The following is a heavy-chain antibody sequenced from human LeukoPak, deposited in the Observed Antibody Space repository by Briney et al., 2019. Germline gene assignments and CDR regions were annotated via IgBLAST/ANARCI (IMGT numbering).Heavy chain of an antibody. D-gene: IGHD5-12*01. V-gene: IGHV3-23*01. CDR1: GSFSSYV. CDR3: AKDPASYEYYFDY. CDR2: ISASAGTT. Sequence: GGSLRLSCAASGSFSSYVMSWVRQAPGKGLEWVSSISASAGTTYYADSVKGRFTISRDNSKNTLDLQMNSLRAEDTAVYYCAKDPASYEYYFDYWGQGTLVTVSS. J-gene: IGHJ4*02.